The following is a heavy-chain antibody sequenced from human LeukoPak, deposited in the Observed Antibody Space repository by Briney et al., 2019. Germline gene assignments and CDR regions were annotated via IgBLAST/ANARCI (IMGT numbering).Heavy chain of an antibody. J-gene: IGHJ4*02. V-gene: IGHV7-4-1*02. Sequence: ASVKVSCKASGYTFTSYAMNWVRQAPGQGLEWMGWINTNTGNPTYAQGFTGRFVFSLDTSVSTAYLQISSLKAEDTAVYYCASSYCSGGHCYPQQTVYYFDFWGQGTLVTVSP. CDR3: ASSYCSGGHCYPQQTVYYFDF. D-gene: IGHD2-15*01. CDR1: GYTFTSYA. CDR2: INTNTGNP.